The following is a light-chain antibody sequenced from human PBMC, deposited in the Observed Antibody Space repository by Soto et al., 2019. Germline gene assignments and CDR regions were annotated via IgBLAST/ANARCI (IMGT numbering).Light chain of an antibody. Sequence: QSVLTQPASVSGSPGQSITISCTGTSSDVGGYNYVSWYQQHPGKAPKLIIFDVSSRPSGVSNRFSGSKSGNKASLTISGLQAEDEVDYYCSSFTSSSTRVFGGETKLIVL. CDR3: SSFTSSSTRV. J-gene: IGLJ2*01. V-gene: IGLV2-14*01. CDR2: DVS. CDR1: SSDVGGYNY.